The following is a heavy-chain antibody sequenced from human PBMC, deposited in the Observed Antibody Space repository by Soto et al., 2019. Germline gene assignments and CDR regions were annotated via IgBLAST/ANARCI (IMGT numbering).Heavy chain of an antibody. D-gene: IGHD3-22*01. CDR1: GYTFTNYG. CDR3: ARDREYYYDSSGNYYYHYGMDV. CDR2: ISGYNGNT. Sequence: QVQLVESGAEVKKPGASEKVSCKASGYTFTNYGISWVRQAPGQGLEWMGWISGYNGNTKYAQKFQDRVTMTTDTPTNTAYMDLRSLRSDDTAVYYCARDREYYYDSSGNYYYHYGMDVWGQGTTVTVS. V-gene: IGHV1-18*04. J-gene: IGHJ6*02.